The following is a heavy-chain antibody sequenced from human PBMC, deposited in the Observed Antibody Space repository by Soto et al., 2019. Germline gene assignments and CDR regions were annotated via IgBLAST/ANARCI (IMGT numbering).Heavy chain of an antibody. D-gene: IGHD3-10*02. CDR2: MNPNSGNT. CDR1: GYTFTSYD. CDR3: ARTLYGDSVDY. Sequence: QVQLVQSGPQVKKPGASVKISCKASGYTFTSYDINWLRQATGQGLEWKGWMNPNSGNTGYAQKFQGRVTNTRNTSISTAYMELSILRSEDTAVYYCARTLYGDSVDYWGRRTLVTVSP. J-gene: IGHJ4*02. V-gene: IGHV1-8*01.